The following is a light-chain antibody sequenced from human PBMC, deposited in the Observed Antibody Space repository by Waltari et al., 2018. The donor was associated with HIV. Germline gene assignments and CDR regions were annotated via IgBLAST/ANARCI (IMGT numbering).Light chain of an antibody. J-gene: IGKJ1*01. CDR1: QSVSGSY. CDR3: HQYVTSPWT. Sequence: EIVLTQSPGTLSFSPGETATLSCRASQSVSGSYLAWYQQKPGQPPRLLIYSVSNRATGIPDRVRGSGSGTDVTLTISRLEPEDSAVYYCHQYVTSPWTFGQGTKVEIK. V-gene: IGKV3-20*01. CDR2: SVS.